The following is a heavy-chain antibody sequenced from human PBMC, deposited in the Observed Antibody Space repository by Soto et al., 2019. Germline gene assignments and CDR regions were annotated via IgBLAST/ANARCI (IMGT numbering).Heavy chain of an antibody. J-gene: IGHJ4*02. CDR2: FDPEDGET. CDR1: GYTLTELS. Sequence: ASVKVSCKVSGYTLTELSMHWVRQAPGKGLEWMGGFDPEDGETIYAQKFQGRVTMTEDTSTDTAYMELSSLRSEDTAVYYCATAAQGGNYDILTGFVYEYWGKGNMVTVSA. V-gene: IGHV1-24*01. CDR3: ATAAQGGNYDILTGFVYEY. D-gene: IGHD3-9*01.